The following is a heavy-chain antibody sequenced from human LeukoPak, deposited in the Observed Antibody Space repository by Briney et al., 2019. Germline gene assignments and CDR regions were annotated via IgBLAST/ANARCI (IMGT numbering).Heavy chain of an antibody. V-gene: IGHV3-30-3*01. CDR2: ISYDGSNK. J-gene: IGHJ3*02. D-gene: IGHD2-15*01. Sequence: GRSLRLSCAASGFTFSSYAMHWVRQAPGKGLEWVAVISYDGSNKYYADSVKGRFTISRDNSKNTPYLQMNSLRAEDTAVYYCARAVVAAYDAFDIWGQGTMVTVSS. CDR3: ARAVVAAYDAFDI. CDR1: GFTFSSYA.